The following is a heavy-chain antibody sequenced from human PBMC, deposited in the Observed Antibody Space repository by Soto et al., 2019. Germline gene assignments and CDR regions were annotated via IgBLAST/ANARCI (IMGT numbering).Heavy chain of an antibody. D-gene: IGHD4-17*01. CDR3: ARGAFDYGDYPFDY. V-gene: IGHV1-18*01. J-gene: IGHJ4*02. Sequence: ASVKVSCKASGYTFTSYGISWVRQAPGQGLEWMGWISAYNGNTNYAQKLQGRVTMTTDTSTSIAYMELRSLRSDDTAVYYCARGAFDYGDYPFDYWGQGTLVTVSS. CDR2: ISAYNGNT. CDR1: GYTFTSYG.